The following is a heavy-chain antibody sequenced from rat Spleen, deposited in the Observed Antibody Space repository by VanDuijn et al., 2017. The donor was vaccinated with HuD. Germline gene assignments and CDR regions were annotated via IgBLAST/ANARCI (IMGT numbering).Heavy chain of an antibody. Sequence: QVQLKESGPGLVQPSQTLSLTCTVSGFSLTNFGVTWVRQPPGKGLEWIVAISSGGSTYYNSALKSRLSISRDTSKSQVFLKMNRLQTEDTAIYYCTRDQSDWGQGVMVTVSS. CDR3: TRDQSD. CDR1: GFSLTNFG. CDR2: ISSGGST. J-gene: IGHJ2*01. V-gene: IGHV2-4*01.